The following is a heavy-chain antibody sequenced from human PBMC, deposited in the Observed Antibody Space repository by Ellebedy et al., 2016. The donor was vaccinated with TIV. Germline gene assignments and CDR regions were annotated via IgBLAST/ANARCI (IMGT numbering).Heavy chain of an antibody. V-gene: IGHV1-2*04. CDR1: GYTFTGYY. Sequence: AASVKVSCKASGYTFTGYYMHWVRQAPGQGLEWMGWINPNSGGTNYAQNFQGWVTMTRDTSISTAYMELSRLKSDDTARYYCARTYSGNYGLGYYGMDVWGQGTTVTVSS. CDR3: ARTYSGNYGLGYYGMDV. CDR2: INPNSGGT. D-gene: IGHD1-26*01. J-gene: IGHJ6*02.